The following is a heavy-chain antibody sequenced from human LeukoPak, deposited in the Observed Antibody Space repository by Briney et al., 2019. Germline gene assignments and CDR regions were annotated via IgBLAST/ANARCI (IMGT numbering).Heavy chain of an antibody. D-gene: IGHD3-22*01. CDR1: GGSISSGYYY. CDR3: ARPYYYDSRIDP. J-gene: IGHJ5*02. V-gene: IGHV4-30-4*01. CDR2: MYYSGST. Sequence: PSQTLSLTCTVSGGSISSGYYYWSWIRLPPGKGLEWIAYMYYSGSTYYNPSPKRRVTTSADTSKIQSSLKLSSVTAADTAVYYCARPYYYDSRIDPWGQGTLVTVSS.